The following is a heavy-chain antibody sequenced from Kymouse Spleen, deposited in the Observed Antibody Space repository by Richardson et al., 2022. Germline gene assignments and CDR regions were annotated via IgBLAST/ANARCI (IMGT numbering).Heavy chain of an antibody. CDR1: GGSFSGYY. CDR3: ARGVQWELLDY. D-gene: IGHD1-26*01. J-gene: IGHJ4*02. Sequence: QVQLQQWGAGLLKPSETLSLTCAVYGGSFSGYYWSWIRQPPGKGLEWIGEINHSGSTNYNPSLKSRVTISVDTSKNQFSLKLSSVTAADTAVYYCARGVQWELLDYWGQGTLVTVSS. V-gene: IGHV4-34*01. CDR2: INHSGST.